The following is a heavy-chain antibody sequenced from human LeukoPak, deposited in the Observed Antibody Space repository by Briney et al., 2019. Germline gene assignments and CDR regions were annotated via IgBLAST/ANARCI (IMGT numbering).Heavy chain of an antibody. D-gene: IGHD6-13*01. Sequence: PGGSLRLSCAASGFTFSSYAMSWVRQAPGKGLEWVSAISGSGGSTYYADSVKGRFTISRDNSKNTLYLQMNSLRAEDTAVYYCAKRPGIAAAGTYYFDYWGQGTLVTVSS. CDR3: AKRPGIAAAGTYYFDY. CDR2: ISGSGGST. J-gene: IGHJ4*02. V-gene: IGHV3-23*01. CDR1: GFTFSSYA.